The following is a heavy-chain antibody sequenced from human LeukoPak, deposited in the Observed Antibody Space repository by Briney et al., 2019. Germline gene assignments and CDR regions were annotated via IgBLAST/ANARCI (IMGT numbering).Heavy chain of an antibody. CDR2: ISGSGGDT. D-gene: IGHD1-14*01. V-gene: IGHV3-23*01. CDR1: GFTFSSYA. J-gene: IGHJ4*02. CDR3: AKMRPRTYYFDY. Sequence: PGGSLRLSCAASGFTFSSYAMSWVRQAPGKGLEWVSAISGSGGDTFYADSVKGRFTISRDNSKNTLYLQMNSLRAEDTAVYYCAKMRPRTYYFDYWGQGTLVTVSS.